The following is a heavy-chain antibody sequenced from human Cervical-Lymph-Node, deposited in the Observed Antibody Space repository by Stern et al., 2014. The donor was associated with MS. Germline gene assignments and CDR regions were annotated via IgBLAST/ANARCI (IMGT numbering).Heavy chain of an antibody. Sequence: VQLLESGPGLVKPSQTLSLTCTVSGGSISSGGYYWSWIRQHPGKGLEWIGCIYYSGSTYYIPSLKSRVTISVDTSKNQFSLKLSSVTAADTAVYYCARVSYDFWSGYYAFDYWGQGTLVTVSS. CDR1: GGSISSGGYY. CDR3: ARVSYDFWSGYYAFDY. V-gene: IGHV4-31*03. CDR2: IYYSGST. J-gene: IGHJ4*02. D-gene: IGHD3-3*01.